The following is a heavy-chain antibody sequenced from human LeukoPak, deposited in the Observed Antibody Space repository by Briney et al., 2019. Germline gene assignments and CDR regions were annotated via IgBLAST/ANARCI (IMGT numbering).Heavy chain of an antibody. J-gene: IGHJ4*02. CDR1: GFTFSSYE. D-gene: IGHD3-10*01. CDR3: ARVVVRGVIGF. CDR2: ISSSGSTI. Sequence: GGSLRLSCAASGFTFSSYEMNWVRQAPGKGLEWVSYISSSGSTIYYADSVKGRFTISRDNAKNSLYLQMNSLRAEDTAVYYCARVVVRGVIGFWGQGTLVTVSS. V-gene: IGHV3-48*03.